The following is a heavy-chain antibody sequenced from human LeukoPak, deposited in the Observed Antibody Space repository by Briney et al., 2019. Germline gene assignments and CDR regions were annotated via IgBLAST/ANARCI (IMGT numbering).Heavy chain of an antibody. J-gene: IGHJ4*02. CDR1: GFTVSSNY. V-gene: IGHV3-53*01. D-gene: IGHD3-3*01. CDR2: IYSGGST. Sequence: PGGSLRLSCAASGFTVSSNYMSWVRQAPGKGLEWVSVIYSGGSTYYADSVKGRFTISRDNSKNTLYLQMNSLRAEDTAVYYCARDLSDFWSGLGYWGQGTLVTVSS. CDR3: ARDLSDFWSGLGY.